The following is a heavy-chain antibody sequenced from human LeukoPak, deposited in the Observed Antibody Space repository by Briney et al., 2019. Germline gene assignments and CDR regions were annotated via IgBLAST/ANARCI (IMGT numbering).Heavy chain of an antibody. V-gene: IGHV4-38-2*01. D-gene: IGHD3-22*01. CDR3: ARAYYYASSGYYYFDY. Sequence: SETLSLTCAVSGYSISSGYYWGWIRQPPGKGLEWIGSIYHSGSTYYNPSLKSRVTISVDTSKNQFSLKLRSVTAADTAVYYCARAYYYASSGYYYFDYWGQGTLVTVSS. J-gene: IGHJ4*02. CDR1: GYSISSGYY. CDR2: IYHSGST.